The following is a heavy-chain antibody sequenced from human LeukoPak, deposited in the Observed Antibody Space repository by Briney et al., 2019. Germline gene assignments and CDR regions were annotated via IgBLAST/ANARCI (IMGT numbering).Heavy chain of an antibody. Sequence: QPGGSLRLSCAASGFTFSTNAMSWVRQAPGKGLEWVSGITGSDIRTYNADSAKGRFTITRDNSKSALYLQMNNLRAEDTAVYYCARDSEEYSSSSLGYWGQGTLVTVSS. D-gene: IGHD6-6*01. V-gene: IGHV3-23*01. CDR2: ITGSDIRT. CDR3: ARDSEEYSSSSLGY. J-gene: IGHJ4*02. CDR1: GFTFSTNA.